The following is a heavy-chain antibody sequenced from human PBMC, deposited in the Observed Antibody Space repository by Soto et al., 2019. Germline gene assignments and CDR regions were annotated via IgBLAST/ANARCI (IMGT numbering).Heavy chain of an antibody. V-gene: IGHV3-66*01. CDR2: IYSGGST. CDR3: ARDRITMVRGRNYYYYMDV. J-gene: IGHJ6*03. CDR1: GFTVSSNY. Sequence: GGSLRLSCAASGFTVSSNYMSWVRQAPGKGLEWVSVIYSGGSTYYADSVKGRFTISRDNSKNTLYLQMNSLRAEDTAVYYCARDRITMVRGRNYYYYMDVWGKGTTVTVSS. D-gene: IGHD3-10*01.